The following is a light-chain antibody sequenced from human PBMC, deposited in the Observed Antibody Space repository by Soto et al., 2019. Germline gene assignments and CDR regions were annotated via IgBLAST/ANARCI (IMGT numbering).Light chain of an antibody. CDR1: SSNIGAGYD. CDR2: GNS. Sequence: QSVLTPPPSVSGAPGQRVTISCTGSSSNIGAGYDVHWYQQLPGTAPKLLIYGNSNRPSGVPDRFSGSKSGTSASLAITGLQAEDEADYYGQSYDSSLSGWVFGGGTKLTVL. CDR3: QSYDSSLSGWV. V-gene: IGLV1-40*01. J-gene: IGLJ3*02.